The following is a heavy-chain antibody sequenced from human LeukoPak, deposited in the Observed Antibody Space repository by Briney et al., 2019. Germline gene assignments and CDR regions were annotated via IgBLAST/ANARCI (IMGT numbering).Heavy chain of an antibody. J-gene: IGHJ4*02. Sequence: GGSLRLSCATSGFTFSSYAFHWVRQAPGKGLEWVATMSFDVNNKYYADSVRGRFIISRDNSKNTLYLQMNSLRAEDTAVYSCARGYCTSSSCYNDYWGQGTLVTVSS. CDR2: MSFDVNNK. V-gene: IGHV3-30*04. CDR3: ARGYCTSSSCYNDY. D-gene: IGHD2-2*02. CDR1: GFTFSSYA.